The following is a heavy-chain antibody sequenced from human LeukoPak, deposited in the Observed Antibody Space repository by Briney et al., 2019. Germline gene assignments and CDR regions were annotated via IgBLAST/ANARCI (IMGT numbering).Heavy chain of an antibody. Sequence: GGSLMLSWAASGFTFCSYSMNWVRQAPGKGLEWVSYISSSGSTIYYADSVKGRFTISRDNAKNSLYLQMNSLRAEDTAVYYCARGGRREFYTVDYWGQGTLVTVSS. CDR1: GFTFCSYS. V-gene: IGHV3-48*04. CDR2: ISSSGSTI. J-gene: IGHJ4*02. CDR3: ARGGRREFYTVDY. D-gene: IGHD3-10*01.